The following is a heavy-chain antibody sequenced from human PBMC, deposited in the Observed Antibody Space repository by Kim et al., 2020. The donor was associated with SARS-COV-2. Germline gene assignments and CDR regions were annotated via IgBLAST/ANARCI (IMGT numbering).Heavy chain of an antibody. CDR1: GFSISRGHY. D-gene: IGHD2-21*01. CDR3: ARVSGYCGGDRCDHYYFDF. V-gene: IGHV4-38-2*02. Sequence: SETLSLTCTVSGFSISRGHYWCWMRQPPGKGLEWIGGIYFGAGTSYNPSLRSRVTISVDTSKNQFSLKLSSVTAADTAVYYCARVSGYCGGDRCDHYYFDFWGQRTLVTVSS. CDR2: IYFGAGT. J-gene: IGHJ4*02.